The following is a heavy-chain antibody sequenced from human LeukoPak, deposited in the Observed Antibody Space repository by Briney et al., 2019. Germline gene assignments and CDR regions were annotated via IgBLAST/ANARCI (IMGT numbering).Heavy chain of an antibody. CDR3: ARDFWFGDFRYFDY. Sequence: GGSLRLSCGASGLTFSSYGFHWVRQAPGKGLEWVAVIRYDGGIQYYADSVKGRFIISGDNSKNTLFLQMNSLRAEDTAVYYCARDFWFGDFRYFDYWGQGTLVTVSS. CDR1: GLTFSSYG. CDR2: IRYDGGIQ. J-gene: IGHJ4*02. V-gene: IGHV3-33*01. D-gene: IGHD3-10*01.